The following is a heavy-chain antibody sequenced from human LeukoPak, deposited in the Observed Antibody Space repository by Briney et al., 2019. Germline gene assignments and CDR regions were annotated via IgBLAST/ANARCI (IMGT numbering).Heavy chain of an antibody. Sequence: GFLRLSCAASGFTFSGNWMHWVRQAPGKGLVWASRLDSDASITNYADSVKDRFTISSDNAKNTLYLQINSLTAEDTAVYYCARVPGYSGYFYGMDVWGQGTTVTVSS. CDR3: ARVPGYSGYFYGMDV. CDR1: GFTFSGNW. J-gene: IGHJ6*02. CDR2: LDSDASIT. V-gene: IGHV3-74*01. D-gene: IGHD5-12*01.